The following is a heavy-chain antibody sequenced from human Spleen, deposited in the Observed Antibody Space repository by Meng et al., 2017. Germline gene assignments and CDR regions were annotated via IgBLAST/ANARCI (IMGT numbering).Heavy chain of an antibody. CDR3: ARDSPPTDFFWYFDL. V-gene: IGHV4-31*03. CDR1: GGSISSGGYY. Sequence: QVPLRESGPGLVKPSQTLSLTCTVSGGSISSGGYYWSWIRQHPGKGLEWIGYIYYSGSTYYNPSLKSRVTISVDTSKNQFSLKLSSVTAADTAVYYCARDSPPTDFFWYFDLWGRGTLVTVSS. D-gene: IGHD3/OR15-3a*01. J-gene: IGHJ2*01. CDR2: IYYSGST.